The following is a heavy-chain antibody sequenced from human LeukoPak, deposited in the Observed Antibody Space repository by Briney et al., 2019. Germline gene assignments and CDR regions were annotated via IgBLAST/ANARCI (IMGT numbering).Heavy chain of an antibody. CDR2: IYYSGST. J-gene: IGHJ5*02. D-gene: IGHD6-13*01. CDR3: ARDRPLAAAGSGNWFDP. Sequence: SETLSLTCTVSGGSISSYYWSWIRQPPGKGLEWIGYIYYSGSTHYNPSLKSRVTISVDTSKNQFSLKLSSVTAADTAVYYCARDRPLAAAGSGNWFDPWGQGTLVTVSS. CDR1: GGSISSYY. V-gene: IGHV4-59*12.